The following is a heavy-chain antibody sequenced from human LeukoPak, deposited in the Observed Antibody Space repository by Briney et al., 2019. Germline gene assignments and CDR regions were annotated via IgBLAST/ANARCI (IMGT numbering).Heavy chain of an antibody. CDR2: IRSDGSDT. J-gene: IGHJ5*02. CDR3: TKDRSRQQMWGSVKKWFDP. CDR1: GFTFSDTW. D-gene: IGHD6-13*01. V-gene: IGHV3-74*01. Sequence: GGSLRLSCAASGFTFSDTWMHWVRQAPGEGLVWVSRIRSDGSDTRYAESVKGRFTISRDNAKNTLYLQMNSLRDEDTAVYYCTKDRSRQQMWGSVKKWFDPWGQGTLVTVSS.